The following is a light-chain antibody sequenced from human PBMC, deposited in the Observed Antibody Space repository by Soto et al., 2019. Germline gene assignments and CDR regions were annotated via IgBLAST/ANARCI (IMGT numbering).Light chain of an antibody. CDR1: SSNIGAGYD. CDR3: QSYDSSLSGPVV. V-gene: IGLV1-40*01. CDR2: GNS. Sequence: QSVLTQPPSVSGAPGQRVTISCTGSSSNIGAGYDVHWYQQLPGTAPKLIIYGNSNRPSGVPDRFSGSKSGTSASLAITGLQAEDEADYDCQSYDSSLSGPVVFGGGTKVTVL. J-gene: IGLJ2*01.